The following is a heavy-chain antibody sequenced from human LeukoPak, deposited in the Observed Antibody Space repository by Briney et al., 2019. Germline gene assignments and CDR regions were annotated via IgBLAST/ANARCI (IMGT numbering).Heavy chain of an antibody. Sequence: PGGSLRLSCAASGFTFLRHGMTWFRQAPGKGLEWVALISWDGGITHFADSVEGRFTISRDNRKKIMYLQMNSLRSEDTALYYCAKGPYWDYWGQGTLVTVSS. CDR2: ISWDGGIT. D-gene: IGHD2-8*02. CDR1: GFTFLRHG. CDR3: AKGPYWDY. J-gene: IGHJ4*02. V-gene: IGHV3-43*02.